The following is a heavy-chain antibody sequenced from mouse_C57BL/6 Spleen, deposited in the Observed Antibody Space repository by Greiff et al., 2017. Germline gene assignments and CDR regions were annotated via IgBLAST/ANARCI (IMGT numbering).Heavy chain of an antibody. CDR1: GYTFTSYD. V-gene: IGHV1-85*01. D-gene: IGHD2-1*01. J-gene: IGHJ3*01. CDR2: IYPRDGST. Sequence: QVQLKESGPELVKPGASVKLSCKASGYTFTSYDINWVKQRPGQGLEWIGWIYPRDGSTKYNEKFKGKATLTVDTSSSTEYMELHSLTSEDSAVYFCARSGYGNPFAYWGQGTLVTVSA. CDR3: ARSGYGNPFAY.